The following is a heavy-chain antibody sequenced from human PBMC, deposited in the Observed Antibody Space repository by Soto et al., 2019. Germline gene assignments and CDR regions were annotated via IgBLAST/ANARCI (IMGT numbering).Heavy chain of an antibody. V-gene: IGHV6-1*01. J-gene: IGHJ3*02. CDR3: ARERYGDYGRGTFDI. Sequence: SQTLSLTCAISGDSVSNNSAAWTSIRQSPSRGLEWLGRTYYRSKWYNDYAVSVKSRIIINPDTSKNQFSLQLNSVTPEDTAVYYCARERYGDYGRGTFDIWGQGTMVTVSS. CDR1: GDSVSNNSAA. D-gene: IGHD4-17*01. CDR2: TYYRSKWYN.